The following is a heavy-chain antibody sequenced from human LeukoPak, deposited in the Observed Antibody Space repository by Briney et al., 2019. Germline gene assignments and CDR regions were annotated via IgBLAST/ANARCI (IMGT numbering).Heavy chain of an antibody. J-gene: IGHJ4*02. CDR1: GFTFISYT. CDR3: VMLFMGSTNWPDY. V-gene: IGHV3-21*01. CDR2: ISSSSSYI. Sequence: GGSLRLSCAASGFTFISYTMTWVRQAPGKGLEWVSSISSSSSYIYYADSVRGRFTISRGNAKRSLFLQLNSLRAEDTAVYYCVMLFMGSTNWPDYWGQGTLVTVSS. D-gene: IGHD6-13*01.